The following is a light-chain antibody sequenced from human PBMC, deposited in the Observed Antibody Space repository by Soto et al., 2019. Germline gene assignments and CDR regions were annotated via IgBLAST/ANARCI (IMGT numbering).Light chain of an antibody. Sequence: DIPMTQSPSTLSASVGDRVTITCRASQPISSRLAWYQQKPGKAPNLLIYDASTLESGVPSRFSGSGSGTEFTLTISSLQPDDFATYYCQQFNIYPWTFGQGTRVEIE. V-gene: IGKV1-5*01. CDR2: DAS. CDR1: QPISSR. CDR3: QQFNIYPWT. J-gene: IGKJ1*01.